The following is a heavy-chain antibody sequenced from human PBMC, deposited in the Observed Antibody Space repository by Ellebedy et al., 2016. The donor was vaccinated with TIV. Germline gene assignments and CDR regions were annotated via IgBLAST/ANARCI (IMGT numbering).Heavy chain of an antibody. J-gene: IGHJ3*01. Sequence: SETLSLXXSVSGGSINIKNYYWGWIRQPPGKGLEWIGAISNTGTTHYNESLKSRVTLSVDTSKNQFSLKLTSVTATDTAVYYCALNSGLGGWGVGNPFDVWGQGAMVTVSS. CDR2: ISNTGTT. CDR1: GGSINIKNYY. V-gene: IGHV4-39*01. CDR3: ALNSGLGGWGVGNPFDV. D-gene: IGHD1-26*01.